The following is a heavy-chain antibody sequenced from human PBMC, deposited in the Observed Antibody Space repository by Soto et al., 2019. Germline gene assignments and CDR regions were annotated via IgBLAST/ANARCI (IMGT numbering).Heavy chain of an antibody. D-gene: IGHD2-21*01. V-gene: IGHV6-1*01. CDR2: TYYRSKWYN. CDR3: ARAPVGIDAFDI. CDR1: GDSVSRNSAA. Sequence: SKTLSLTCAISGDSVSRNSAAWHWIRQSPSRGLEWLGRTYYRSKWYNDYAVSVKSPISINPDTSKNQFSLQLNSVTPEDTAVYYCARAPVGIDAFDIWGQGTMVTVSS. J-gene: IGHJ3*02.